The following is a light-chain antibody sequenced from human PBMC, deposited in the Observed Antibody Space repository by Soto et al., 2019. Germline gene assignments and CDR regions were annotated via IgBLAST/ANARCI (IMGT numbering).Light chain of an antibody. CDR2: EVS. V-gene: IGLV2-14*01. Sequence: QSALTQPASVSGSPGQSITISCTATTSDVGGFDSVSWYQQHPGTAPRVIIYEVSNRPSGISDRFSGFKSANTAYLTISGVQPEDEADYHCSSYTTIKTVVFGTGTKLTVL. CDR3: SSYTTIKTVV. CDR1: TSDVGGFDS. J-gene: IGLJ1*01.